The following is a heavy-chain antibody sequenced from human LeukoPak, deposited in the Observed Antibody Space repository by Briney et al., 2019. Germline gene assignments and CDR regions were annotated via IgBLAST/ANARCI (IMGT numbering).Heavy chain of an antibody. Sequence: ASVKVSCKASGYTFTGYYTHWVRQAPGQGLEWMGWINPNSGGTNYAQKFQGRVTMTRDTSISTAYMELSRLRSDDTAVYYCARVSDSSGCFDYWGQGTLVTVSS. V-gene: IGHV1-2*02. J-gene: IGHJ4*02. CDR2: INPNSGGT. CDR3: ARVSDSSGCFDY. CDR1: GYTFTGYY. D-gene: IGHD3-22*01.